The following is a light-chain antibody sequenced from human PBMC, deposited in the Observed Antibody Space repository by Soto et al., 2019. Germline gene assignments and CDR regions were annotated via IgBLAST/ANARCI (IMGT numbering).Light chain of an antibody. Sequence: DIQMTQSPSTLSASVGDRVTITCRASQSVSRWLAWYQQKPGKAPNLLIYKASNLQSGVPSRFSGSGSATDITLTISSLQIDDFATYYCQQYYGDSTVGGGTEVEIK. V-gene: IGKV1-5*03. J-gene: IGKJ4*01. CDR1: QSVSRW. CDR2: KAS. CDR3: QQYYGDST.